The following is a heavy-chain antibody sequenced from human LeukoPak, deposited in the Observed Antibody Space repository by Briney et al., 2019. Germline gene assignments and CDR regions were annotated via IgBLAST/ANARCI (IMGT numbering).Heavy chain of an antibody. CDR1: GGSISSYY. Sequence: PSETLSLTCTVSGGSISSYYWSWIRQPPGKGLEWIGYIYYSGSTNYNPSLKSRVTISVDTSKNQFSLKLSSVTAADTAVYYCARARYKDFDYWGQGTLVTVSS. J-gene: IGHJ4*02. CDR2: IYYSGST. D-gene: IGHD1-14*01. CDR3: ARARYKDFDY. V-gene: IGHV4-59*01.